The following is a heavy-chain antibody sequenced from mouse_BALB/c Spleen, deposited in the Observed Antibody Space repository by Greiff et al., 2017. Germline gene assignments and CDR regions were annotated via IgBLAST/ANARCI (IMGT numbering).Heavy chain of an antibody. V-gene: IGHV14-3*02. D-gene: IGHD1-1*01. J-gene: IGHJ2*01. Sequence: EVQVVESGAELVKPGASVKLSCTASGFNIKDTYMHWVKQSPEKGLEWIGRIDPANGNTKYDPKFQGKATITADTSSNTAYLQLSSLTSEDTAVYYCASRALIRSYFDYWGQGTTLTVSA. CDR1: GFNIKDTY. CDR2: IDPANGNT. CDR3: ASRALIRSYFDY.